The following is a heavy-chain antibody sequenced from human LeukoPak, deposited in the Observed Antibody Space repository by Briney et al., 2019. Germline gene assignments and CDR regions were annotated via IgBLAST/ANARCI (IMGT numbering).Heavy chain of an antibody. J-gene: IGHJ5*02. CDR2: INPNSGGT. V-gene: IGHV1-2*02. CDR1: GYTFTGYY. Sequence: ASVRVSCKASGYTFTGYYIHWVRQAPGQGLEWMGWINPNSGGTNYAQKFQGRVTMTRDTSISTAYMELSRLRSDDTAVYYCARGPILRFLGWLFGWFDPWGQGTLVTVSS. D-gene: IGHD3-3*01. CDR3: ARGPILRFLGWLFGWFDP.